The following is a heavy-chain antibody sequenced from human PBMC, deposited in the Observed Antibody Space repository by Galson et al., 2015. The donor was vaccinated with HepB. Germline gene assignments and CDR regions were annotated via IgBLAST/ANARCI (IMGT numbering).Heavy chain of an antibody. CDR3: AKINWIDNYSYHGIDV. CDR1: GFTFSTYA. CDR2: IRGSGGST. Sequence: SLRLSCAASGFTFSTYAMSWVRQAPAKGLEWVSTIRGSGGSTHYVDSVKGRFTISRDNSKNTLYLQMNSLGAKDTAVYYCAKINWIDNYSYHGIDVWGQGTTVTVSS. J-gene: IGHJ6*02. D-gene: IGHD1-1*01. V-gene: IGHV3-23*01.